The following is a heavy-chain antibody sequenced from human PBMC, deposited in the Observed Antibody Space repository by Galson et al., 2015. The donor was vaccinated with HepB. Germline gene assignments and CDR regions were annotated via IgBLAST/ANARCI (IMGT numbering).Heavy chain of an antibody. CDR1: GDSVSSRTAT. Sequence: CAISGDSVSSRTATWNWIRQSPSRGLEWLGRTYYRAKWSNEYPTSVSGRITIAPDTSGNHFSLHLTSVTPEDTAVYYCARAWTSRPSTRQTDHFDYWGQGNLVTVSS. CDR2: TYYRAKWSN. CDR3: ARAWTSRPSTRQTDHFDY. D-gene: IGHD2-21*02. J-gene: IGHJ4*02. V-gene: IGHV6-1*01.